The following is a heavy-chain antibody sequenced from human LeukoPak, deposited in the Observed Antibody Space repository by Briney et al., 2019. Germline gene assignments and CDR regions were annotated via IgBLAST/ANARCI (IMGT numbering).Heavy chain of an antibody. J-gene: IGHJ5*02. Sequence: SETLSLTRTVSGGSISSYYWSWIRQPAGKGLEWIGRIYTSGSTNYNPSLKSRVTMSVDTSKNQFSLKLSSVTAADTAVYYCARDTAYSSSWYGWFDPWGQGTLVTVSS. V-gene: IGHV4-4*07. CDR3: ARDTAYSSSWYGWFDP. D-gene: IGHD6-13*01. CDR1: GGSISSYY. CDR2: IYTSGST.